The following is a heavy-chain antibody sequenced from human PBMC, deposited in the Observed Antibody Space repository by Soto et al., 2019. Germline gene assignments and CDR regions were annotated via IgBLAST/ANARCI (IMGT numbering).Heavy chain of an antibody. CDR3: ARADIYYYYGMDV. D-gene: IGHD2-15*01. V-gene: IGHV1-2*04. CDR2: INPNSGGT. J-gene: IGHJ6*02. CDR1: GYTITGYY. Sequence: ASVKVYCKASGYTITGYYMRWVRQAPGQGLEWMGWINPNSGGTNYAQKFQGWVTMTRDTSISTAYMELSRLRSDDTAVYYCARADIYYYYGMDVWGQGTTVTVSS.